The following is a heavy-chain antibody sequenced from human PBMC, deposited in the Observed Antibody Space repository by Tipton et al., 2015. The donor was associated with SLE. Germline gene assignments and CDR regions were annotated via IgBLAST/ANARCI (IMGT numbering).Heavy chain of an antibody. CDR2: VFYSGST. CDR3: ARGQGGYCTSSSCYYYYGKDV. CDR1: GGSLNSRFSF. D-gene: IGHD2-8*01. Sequence: TLSLTCSVSGGSLNSRFSFWGWIRQSPGEGLEWLGHVFYSGSTYYNPSLRSRVAMSVDTSTNQFSLNLKSVTAADTAMYFCARGQGGYCTSSSCYYYYGKDVWGPGTPVTVSS. J-gene: IGHJ6*02. V-gene: IGHV4-39*07.